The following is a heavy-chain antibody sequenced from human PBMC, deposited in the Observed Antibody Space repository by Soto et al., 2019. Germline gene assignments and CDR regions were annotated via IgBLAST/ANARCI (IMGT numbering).Heavy chain of an antibody. Sequence: GASVKVSCKVSGYTLTELSMHWVRQAPGKGLEWMGGFDPEDGETIYAQKFQGRVTMTEDTSTDTAYMELSSLRTEDTAVYYSETSPITIFGVTANWFDPWGQGTLVTVSS. J-gene: IGHJ5*02. CDR1: GYTLTELS. CDR2: FDPEDGET. D-gene: IGHD3-3*01. V-gene: IGHV1-24*01. CDR3: ETSPITIFGVTANWFDP.